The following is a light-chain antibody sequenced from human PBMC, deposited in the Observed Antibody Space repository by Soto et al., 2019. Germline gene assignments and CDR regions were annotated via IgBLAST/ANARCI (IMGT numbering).Light chain of an antibody. Sequence: EIVLTQSPGTLSLSPGERATLSCRASQSIDSKYLGWYQQKPGQTPRLLIYGASSRATGIPDRFSGSGSGTDSTLTISRLEPEDFAVYYCQHYGTSPGTFGQGTKVEIK. CDR3: QHYGTSPGT. J-gene: IGKJ1*01. CDR1: QSIDSKY. V-gene: IGKV3-20*01. CDR2: GAS.